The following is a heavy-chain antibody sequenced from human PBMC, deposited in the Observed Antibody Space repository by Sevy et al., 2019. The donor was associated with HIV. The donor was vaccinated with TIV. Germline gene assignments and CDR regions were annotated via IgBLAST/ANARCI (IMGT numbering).Heavy chain of an antibody. CDR3: ARRPHLGSVICTGVMDV. Sequence: GGSLRLSCAASGFTFSTYAMSWVRQTPGKGLQWVSVISDSGGSTYYADSVQGRFTISRDNSKDTMYLQVNSLRAEDTAVYYCARRPHLGSVICTGVMDVWGQGTTVTVSS. V-gene: IGHV3-23*01. D-gene: IGHD3-10*01. CDR2: ISDSGGST. J-gene: IGHJ6*02. CDR1: GFTFSTYA.